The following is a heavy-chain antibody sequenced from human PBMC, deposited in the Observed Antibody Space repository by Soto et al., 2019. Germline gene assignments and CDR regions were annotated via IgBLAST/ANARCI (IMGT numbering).Heavy chain of an antibody. Sequence: QVQLVESGGGVVQLGRSLRLSCAASGFPFSSYGLHWVRQAPGKGLEWVAVISYDGSNKYYADSVKGRFTISRDNSKNTLYLQMNSLRAEDTAVYYCAGGELDYLDYWGQGTLVTVSS. J-gene: IGHJ4*02. V-gene: IGHV3-30*03. D-gene: IGHD1-26*01. CDR2: ISYDGSNK. CDR1: GFPFSSYG. CDR3: AGGELDYLDY.